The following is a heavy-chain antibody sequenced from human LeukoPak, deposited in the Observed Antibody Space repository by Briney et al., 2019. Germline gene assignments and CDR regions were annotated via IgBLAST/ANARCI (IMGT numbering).Heavy chain of an antibody. J-gene: IGHJ5*02. D-gene: IGHD6-13*01. CDR3: AKDHSDSIAAAGTVFDP. CDR2: ISGSGGST. CDR1: GFTFSSYA. Sequence: GGSLRLSCAASGFTFSSYAMSWVRQAPGKGLEWVSAISGSGGSTYYADSVKGRFTISRDSSKNTLYLQMNSLRAEDTAVYYCAKDHSDSIAAAGTVFDPWGQGTLVTVSS. V-gene: IGHV3-23*01.